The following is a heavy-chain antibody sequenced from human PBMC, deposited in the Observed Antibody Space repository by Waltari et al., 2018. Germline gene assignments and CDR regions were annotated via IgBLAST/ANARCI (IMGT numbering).Heavy chain of an antibody. CDR3: ARPSQTMVVTPGDY. Sequence: EVQLVESGGGLVQPGGSLRLSCAASGFTFSSYSMNWVRQAPGKGLEWVSYISSSSSTIYYADSVKGRFTISRDNAKNSLYLQMNSLRAEDTAVYYCARPSQTMVVTPGDYWGQGTLVTVSS. CDR2: ISSSSSTI. CDR1: GFTFSSYS. J-gene: IGHJ4*02. V-gene: IGHV3-48*04. D-gene: IGHD2-21*02.